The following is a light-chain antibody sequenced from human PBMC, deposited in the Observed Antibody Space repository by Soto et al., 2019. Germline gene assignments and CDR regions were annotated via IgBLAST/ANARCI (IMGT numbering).Light chain of an antibody. J-gene: IGKJ5*01. CDR2: GAS. CDR1: QGIGDT. CDR3: QHYDSLPIT. V-gene: IGKV3-20*01. Sequence: EVVMRQSPATLSVSPGEGATLSCRASQGIGDTLAWYQHKPGQPPRLLIYGASSRATGIPDRFSGSGSGTDFTLTISRLEPEDFAVFYCQHYDSLPITFGQGTRLEI.